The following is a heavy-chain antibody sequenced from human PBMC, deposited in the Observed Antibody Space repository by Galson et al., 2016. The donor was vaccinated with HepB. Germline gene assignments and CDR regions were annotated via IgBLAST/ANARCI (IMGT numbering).Heavy chain of an antibody. D-gene: IGHD6-19*01. CDR1: GFTFDRCG. Sequence: SLRLSCAASGFTFDRCGMTWFRQAPGKGLEWVSTICGRCGDVDYADSVKGRFTISRDDSKSTLYLHMNSLRVEDTAIYYCAIDPSQWHDLLFGNWAQGTLVTGSA. CDR2: ICGRCGDV. V-gene: IGHV3-23*01. J-gene: IGHJ4*02. CDR3: AIDPSQWHDLLFGN.